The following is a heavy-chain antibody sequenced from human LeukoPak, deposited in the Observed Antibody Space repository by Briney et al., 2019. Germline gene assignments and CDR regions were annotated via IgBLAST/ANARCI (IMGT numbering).Heavy chain of an antibody. CDR2: ISGSGGST. D-gene: IGHD3-9*01. Sequence: GGSLRLSCAASGFTFSSYAMSWVRQAQGKGLEWVSAISGSGGSTYYADSVKGRFTISRDNSKNTLYLQMNSLRAEDTAVYYCAKDRTLDYDILTGPFDYWGQGTLVTVSS. J-gene: IGHJ4*02. CDR1: GFTFSSYA. CDR3: AKDRTLDYDILTGPFDY. V-gene: IGHV3-23*01.